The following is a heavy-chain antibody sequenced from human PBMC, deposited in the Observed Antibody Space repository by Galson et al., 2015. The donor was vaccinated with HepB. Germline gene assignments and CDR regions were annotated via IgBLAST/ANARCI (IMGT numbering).Heavy chain of an antibody. CDR1: GYSFTRNW. CDR3: ARRSRSGWAFFDY. Sequence: QSGAEVKKPGESLKISCKGSGYSFTRNWIGWVRPMPGKGLEWMGIIDPGDSDTTYSPSFKGQVTISADKPITTADLQWSSLKASDTAMYYCARRSRSGWAFFDYWGQGTLVTVSS. D-gene: IGHD6-19*01. J-gene: IGHJ4*02. V-gene: IGHV5-51*04. CDR2: IDPGDSDT.